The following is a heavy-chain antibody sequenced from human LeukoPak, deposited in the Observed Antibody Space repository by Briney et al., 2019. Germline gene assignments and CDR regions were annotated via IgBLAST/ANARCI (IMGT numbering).Heavy chain of an antibody. CDR2: IYTSGST. CDR3: ARDSAYCSGGSCYYLDY. V-gene: IGHV4-4*07. Sequence: SETLSLTCTVSGGSISSYYWSWIRQPAGKGLEWIGRIYTSGSTNYNPSLKSRVTMSVDTSKNQFSLKLSSVTAADTAVYYCARDSAYCSGGSCYYLDYWGQGTLVTVSS. D-gene: IGHD2-15*01. CDR1: GGSISSYY. J-gene: IGHJ4*02.